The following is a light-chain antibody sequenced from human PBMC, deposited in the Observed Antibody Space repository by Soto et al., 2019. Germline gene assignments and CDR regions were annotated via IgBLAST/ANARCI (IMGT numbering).Light chain of an antibody. CDR3: QQDGTSPRT. J-gene: IGKJ1*01. V-gene: IGKV3-20*01. CDR1: QSIFSNY. CDR2: GAS. Sequence: EVMLTQSPGTLSLSPGERATLSCRASQSIFSNYLAWYQQKSGQAPRVLIYGASNRATGIPDRFSGSGSGTDFTLTIRRLEAEDFAVYYLQQDGTSPRTFGQGTKVEF.